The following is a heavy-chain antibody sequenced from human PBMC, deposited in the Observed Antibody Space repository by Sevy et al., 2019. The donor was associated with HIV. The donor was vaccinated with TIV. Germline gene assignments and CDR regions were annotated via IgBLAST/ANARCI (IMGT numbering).Heavy chain of an antibody. D-gene: IGHD3-16*02. CDR1: EFSLSTIGVA. CDR2: IYWDDHK. V-gene: IGHV2-5*02. Sequence: SGPTLVKPTQPLTLTCTFSEFSLSTIGVAVGWIRQPPGRALEWLAFIYWDDHKVYSPSLKSRLTITKDTSKNQVVLTLTNVNPVDTATYSCAHRQPLYRGSRLGYFDYWGQGILVTVSS. J-gene: IGHJ4*02. CDR3: AHRQPLYRGSRLGYFDY.